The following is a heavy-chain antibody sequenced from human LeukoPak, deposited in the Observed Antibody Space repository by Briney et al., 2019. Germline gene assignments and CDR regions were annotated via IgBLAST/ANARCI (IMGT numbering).Heavy chain of an antibody. Sequence: GASVKVSCKASGYTFTGYYMHWVRQAPGQRLEWMGWINTNSGGTNYAQKFQGRVTMTRDTSISTAYMELSRLRSDDTAVYYCVSILTGYVDYWGQGTLVTVSS. V-gene: IGHV1-2*02. D-gene: IGHD3-9*01. CDR2: INTNSGGT. J-gene: IGHJ4*02. CDR3: VSILTGYVDY. CDR1: GYTFTGYY.